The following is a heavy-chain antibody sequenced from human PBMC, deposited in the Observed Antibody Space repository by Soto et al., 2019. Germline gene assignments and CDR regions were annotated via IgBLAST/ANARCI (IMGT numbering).Heavy chain of an antibody. CDR3: VKRSNIGGDWGHLDY. V-gene: IGHV3-23*01. D-gene: IGHD1-26*01. CDR2: IGGSGDNT. Sequence: EVQLLESGGGFIQPGGSLRLSCAASGFTFSSYPMTWVRHAPGKGLEWVSAIGGSGDNTYYPDSVRGRFTISRDNSKNTLYMQMNSLRYADTAVYYCVKRSNIGGDWGHLDYWCQGTLVTVSS. J-gene: IGHJ4*02. CDR1: GFTFSSYP.